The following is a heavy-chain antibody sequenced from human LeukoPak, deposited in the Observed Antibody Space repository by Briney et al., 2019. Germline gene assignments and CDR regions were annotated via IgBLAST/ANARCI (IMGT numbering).Heavy chain of an antibody. J-gene: IGHJ5*02. Sequence: SETLSLTCNVSGTSFTHYYWSWIRQTPEKGLEWIGQINHSGDTSYNPSLRSRVTLPVDSSKNQFSLKVTSVTAADTGVYYCARGPGTVGLSPWGQGTLVTVSS. D-gene: IGHD1/OR15-1a*01. V-gene: IGHV4-34*01. CDR2: INHSGDT. CDR3: ARGPGTVGLSP. CDR1: GTSFTHYY.